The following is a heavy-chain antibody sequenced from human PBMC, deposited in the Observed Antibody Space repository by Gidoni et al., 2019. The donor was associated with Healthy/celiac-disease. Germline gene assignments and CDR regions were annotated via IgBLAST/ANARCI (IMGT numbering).Heavy chain of an antibody. CDR1: GFTFGYSA. D-gene: IGHD2-2*01. CDR3: TRDSVVVPAAEAFDS. V-gene: IGHV3-49*03. Sequence: EVQLVESGGGLVQPGRSLRLSCTASGFTFGYSAMSWFRQAPGKVLEWVGFMRSKAYGGTTEYAASVKGRFTISRDDSKSIAYLQMNSLKTEDTAVYYCTRDSVVVPAAEAFDSWGQGTMVTVSS. CDR2: MRSKAYGGTT. J-gene: IGHJ3*02.